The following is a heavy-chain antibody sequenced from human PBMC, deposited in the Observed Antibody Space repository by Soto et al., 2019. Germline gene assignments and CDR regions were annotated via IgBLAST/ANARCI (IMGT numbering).Heavy chain of an antibody. CDR2: IYYSGST. CDR3: ARHPRITMIVVVSGAFDI. CDR1: GGSISSSSYY. Sequence: SLTCTVSGGSISSSSYYWGWIRQPPGKGLEWTGSIYYSGSTYYNPSLKSRVTISVDTSKNQFSLKLSSVTAADTAVYYCARHPRITMIVVVSGAFDIWGQGTMVTVSS. V-gene: IGHV4-39*01. J-gene: IGHJ3*02. D-gene: IGHD3-22*01.